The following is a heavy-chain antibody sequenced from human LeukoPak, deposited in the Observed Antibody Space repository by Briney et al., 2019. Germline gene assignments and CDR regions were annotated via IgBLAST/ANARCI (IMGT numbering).Heavy chain of an antibody. J-gene: IGHJ4*02. CDR2: IRYDGSNK. CDR1: GFTFSSYA. D-gene: IGHD3-10*01. V-gene: IGHV3-30*02. Sequence: PGGSLRLSCAASGFTFSSYAMHWVRQAPGKGLEWVAFIRYDGSNKYYADSVKGRFTISRDNSKSTLYLQMNSLRAEDTAVYYCAKDRRGYGSEIDYWGQGTLVTVSS. CDR3: AKDRRGYGSEIDY.